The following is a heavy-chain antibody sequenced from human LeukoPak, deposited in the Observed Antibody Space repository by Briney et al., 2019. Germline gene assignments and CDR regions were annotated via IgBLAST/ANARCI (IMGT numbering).Heavy chain of an antibody. CDR2: ISSSSSTI. D-gene: IGHD1-20*01. V-gene: IGHV3-48*02. Sequence: GGSLRLSCATSGFTFSSYSMNWVRQAPGKGLEWVSYISSSSSTIYYADSVKGRFTISRDNAKNSLYLQMNSLRDEDTAVYYCGRDAITGIIVVHAFDIWGQGTMVTVSS. J-gene: IGHJ3*02. CDR3: GRDAITGIIVVHAFDI. CDR1: GFTFSSYS.